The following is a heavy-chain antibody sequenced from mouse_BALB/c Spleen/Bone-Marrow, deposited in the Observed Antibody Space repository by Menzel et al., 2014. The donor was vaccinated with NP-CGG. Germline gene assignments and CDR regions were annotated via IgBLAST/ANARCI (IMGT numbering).Heavy chain of an antibody. CDR1: GYTFTSYW. CDR3: AREGNYYGSIAMDY. V-gene: IGHV1S81*02. Sequence: QVQLQQSGAELVKPGASVKLSCKASGYTFTSYWMHWVKQRPGQGLEWIGEINPSNGRTNYNEKFKSKATLTVDESSSTAYMQLSSLTSEDSAVYYCAREGNYYGSIAMDYWGQGTSVTVSS. J-gene: IGHJ4*01. CDR2: INPSNGRT. D-gene: IGHD1-1*01.